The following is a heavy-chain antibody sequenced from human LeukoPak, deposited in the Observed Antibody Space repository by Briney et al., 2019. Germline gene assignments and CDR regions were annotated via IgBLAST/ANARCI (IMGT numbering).Heavy chain of an antibody. Sequence: ASVKVSCKASGYTFTSYGITWVRLAPGQGLEWMGWISAYNGNTNHAQMFQGRVTMTTDTSTNTAYMELRSLRADDTAMYYCARDPSYDSSGYPNWFDPWGQGTLVTVSS. CDR1: GYTFTSYG. CDR2: ISAYNGNT. D-gene: IGHD3-22*01. J-gene: IGHJ5*02. V-gene: IGHV1-18*01. CDR3: ARDPSYDSSGYPNWFDP.